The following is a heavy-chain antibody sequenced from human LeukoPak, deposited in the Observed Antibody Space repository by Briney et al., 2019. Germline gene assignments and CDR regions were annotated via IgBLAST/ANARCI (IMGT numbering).Heavy chain of an antibody. V-gene: IGHV3-53*01. J-gene: IGHJ4*02. CDR1: EFSVSSNY. Sequence: GGSLRLSCAASEFSVSSNYMSWVRQAPGKGLEWVSVTYAGGSTYYADSVTGRFTISRDNSRNTLYLQMNSLRGDDTAVYYCAKDVGKWESLHFFDYWGQGTLVTVSS. D-gene: IGHD1-26*01. CDR2: TYAGGST. CDR3: AKDVGKWESLHFFDY.